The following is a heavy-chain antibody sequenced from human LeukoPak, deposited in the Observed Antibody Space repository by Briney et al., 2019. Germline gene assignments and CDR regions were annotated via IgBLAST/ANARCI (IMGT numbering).Heavy chain of an antibody. CDR1: GGSISSGGYF. D-gene: IGHD1-1*01. J-gene: IGHJ4*02. CDR2: INYSGST. V-gene: IGHV4-31*03. Sequence: SQTLSLTCTVSGGSISSGGYFWNWIRQHPGKGLEWIGYINYSGSTKQNPSLKSRVSISVDTPKNQFSLKLSSVTAADTAVYYCARAGNLNDFDYWGQGTLVTVSS. CDR3: ARAGNLNDFDY.